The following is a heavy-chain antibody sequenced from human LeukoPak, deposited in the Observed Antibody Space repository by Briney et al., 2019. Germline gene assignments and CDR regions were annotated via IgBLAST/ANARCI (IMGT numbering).Heavy chain of an antibody. Sequence: GGSLRLSCAASGFTFSSYWMHWVRQAPGKGLVWVSRINSDGSGTSYADSVKGRFTISRDNAKNTLYLQMNSLRAEDRAVYYCARGLGTQGAFDIWGQGTMVTVSS. J-gene: IGHJ3*02. CDR2: INSDGSGT. CDR1: GFTFSSYW. D-gene: IGHD7-27*01. CDR3: ARGLGTQGAFDI. V-gene: IGHV3-74*01.